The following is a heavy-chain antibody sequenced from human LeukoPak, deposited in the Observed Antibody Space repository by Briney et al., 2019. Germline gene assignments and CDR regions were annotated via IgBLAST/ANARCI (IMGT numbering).Heavy chain of an antibody. CDR3: ARLGYSYGYFDY. CDR2: IYHSGST. J-gene: IGHJ4*02. Sequence: SETLSLTCAVSGYSISSGYYWGWIRQPPGKGLEWIGSIYHSGSTYYNPSLKSRVTISVDTSKNQFSLKLSSVTAADTAVYYCARLGYSYGYFDYWGQGTLATVSS. CDR1: GYSISSGYY. V-gene: IGHV4-38-2*01. D-gene: IGHD5-18*01.